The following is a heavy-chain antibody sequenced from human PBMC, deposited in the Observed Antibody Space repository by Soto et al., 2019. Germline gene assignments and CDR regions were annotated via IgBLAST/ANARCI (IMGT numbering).Heavy chain of an antibody. Sequence: QVQLQESGPGLVKPSQTLSLTCAVSGDSLSNTECYWSWVRQRPGKGLEWIGYIYASGSAYYTPSLTSRVTISLGTPKYQFSLRLNSVSAADTAMFYCARVSVSSSSFDFWGQGILVTVSS. CDR3: ARVSVSSSSFDF. V-gene: IGHV4-31*11. D-gene: IGHD6-13*01. CDR1: GDSLSNTECY. J-gene: IGHJ4*02. CDR2: IYASGSA.